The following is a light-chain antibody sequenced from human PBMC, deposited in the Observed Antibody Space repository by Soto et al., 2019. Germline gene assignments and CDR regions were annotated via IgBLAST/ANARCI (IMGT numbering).Light chain of an antibody. J-gene: IGLJ2*01. V-gene: IGLV2-14*01. CDR1: SSDVGGYNY. Sequence: QSALTQPASASGSPGQSITISCTGTSSDVGGYNYVSWYQQHPGKAPRLIIYGVSNRPSGLSSRFSGSKSGNTASLTISGLQADDEADYYCSSYTSGSTLVFGGGTKLTVL. CDR2: GVS. CDR3: SSYTSGSTLV.